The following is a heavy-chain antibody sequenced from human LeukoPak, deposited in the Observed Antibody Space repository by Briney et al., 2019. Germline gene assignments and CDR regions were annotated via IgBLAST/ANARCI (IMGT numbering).Heavy chain of an antibody. D-gene: IGHD3-9*01. Sequence: SETLSLTCGVSGGFIINGKWWSWVRQPPGKGLEWIGEISHSGSPNYNPSLKGRLTISVDTAKNQFSLKLSSVTAADRAVYYCARDSIAGYSLSWWGQGTLVTVSS. CDR2: ISHSGSP. CDR1: GGFIINGKW. V-gene: IGHV4/OR15-8*01. J-gene: IGHJ4*02. CDR3: ARDSIAGYSLSW.